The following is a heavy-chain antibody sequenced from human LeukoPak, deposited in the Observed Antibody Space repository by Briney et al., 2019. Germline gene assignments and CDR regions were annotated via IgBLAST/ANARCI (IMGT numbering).Heavy chain of an antibody. V-gene: IGHV3-21*01. Sequence: PGGSLRLSCAASGFTFSNYGMNWVRQAPGKGLEWVSSISSSSSSIYYADSLKGRFTISRDNAKTSLYLQMSSLRAEDTAVYYCARLADYGNYGPREYLDFWGQGTLVTVSS. CDR3: ARLADYGNYGPREYLDF. CDR2: ISSSSSSI. CDR1: GFTFSNYG. J-gene: IGHJ4*02. D-gene: IGHD4-11*01.